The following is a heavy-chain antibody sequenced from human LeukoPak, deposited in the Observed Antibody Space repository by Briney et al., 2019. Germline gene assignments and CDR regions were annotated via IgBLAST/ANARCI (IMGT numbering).Heavy chain of an antibody. Sequence: PGGSLRLSCAASGFTFSSYGMHWVRQAPGKGLEWAAVISYDGSNKYYADSVKGRFTISRDNSKNTLYLQMNSLRAEDTAVYYCAKDPSRYDFWSGYPEYYFDYWGQGTLVTVSS. CDR2: ISYDGSNK. D-gene: IGHD3-3*01. CDR1: GFTFSSYG. CDR3: AKDPSRYDFWSGYPEYYFDY. V-gene: IGHV3-30*18. J-gene: IGHJ4*02.